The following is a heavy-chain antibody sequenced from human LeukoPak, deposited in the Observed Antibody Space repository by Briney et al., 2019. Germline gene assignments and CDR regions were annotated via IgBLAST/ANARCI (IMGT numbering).Heavy chain of an antibody. CDR1: GFTFSNYA. CDR2: ISGGGGST. D-gene: IGHD1-26*01. V-gene: IGHV3-23*01. CDR3: AKGGKWDVTPFDY. J-gene: IGHJ4*02. Sequence: GGSLRLSCAASGFTFSNYAMTWVRQAPGKGLEWVSTISGGGGSTYYADSVKGRFTISRDNSKNTLYLQVNSLRAEDTAVYYCAKGGKWDVTPFDYWGQGTLVTVSS.